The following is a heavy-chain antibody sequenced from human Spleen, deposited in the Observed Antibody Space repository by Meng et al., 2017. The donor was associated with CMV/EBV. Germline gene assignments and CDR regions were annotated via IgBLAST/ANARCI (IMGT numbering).Heavy chain of an antibody. CDR3: AKDRDILTGPYNFHA. Sequence: SGFNFRDYYMSWIRQAPGKGLEWVSYIVDTGSNMYYTDSVKGRFTIYRDNAKNSLYLQMSSLRAEDTAVYYCAKDRDILTGPYNFHAWGQGTLVTVSS. CDR1: GFNFRDYY. CDR2: IVDTGSNM. D-gene: IGHD3-9*01. V-gene: IGHV3-11*04. J-gene: IGHJ4*01.